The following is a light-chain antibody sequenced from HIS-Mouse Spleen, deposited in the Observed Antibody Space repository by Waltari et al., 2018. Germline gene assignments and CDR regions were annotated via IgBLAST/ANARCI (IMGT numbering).Light chain of an antibody. Sequence: QSVLTQPPSASGTPGQRVTISCSGSSSNIGSNTVNWYQQLPGTAPKLLISSNNLGPSGCPDRFSGSKSGTSASLAISGLQSEDEADYYCAAWDDSLNGNYVFGTGTKVTVL. CDR2: SNN. J-gene: IGLJ1*01. CDR3: AAWDDSLNGNYV. V-gene: IGLV1-44*01. CDR1: SSNIGSNT.